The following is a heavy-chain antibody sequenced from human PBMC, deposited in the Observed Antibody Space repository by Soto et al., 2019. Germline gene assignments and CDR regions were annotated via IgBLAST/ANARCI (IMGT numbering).Heavy chain of an antibody. CDR3: ARGAYYYDSSGYYIAHWYFDL. Sequence: QVQLQESGPGLVKPSQTLSLTCTVSGGSISSGDYYWSWIRQPPGKGLEWIGYIYYSGSTYYNPSLKSRVTISVDTSKNQFSLKLSSVTAADTAVYYCARGAYYYDSSGYYIAHWYFDLWGRGTLVTVSS. J-gene: IGHJ2*01. CDR2: IYYSGST. D-gene: IGHD3-22*01. V-gene: IGHV4-30-4*01. CDR1: GGSISSGDYY.